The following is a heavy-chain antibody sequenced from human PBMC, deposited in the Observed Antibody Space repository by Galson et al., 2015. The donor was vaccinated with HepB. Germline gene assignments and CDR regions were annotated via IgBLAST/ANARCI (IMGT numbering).Heavy chain of an antibody. D-gene: IGHD3-10*01. CDR3: ARDEDYYGSGSYYTDYYYYGMDV. CDR1: GGTFSSYT. Sequence: QSGAEVKKPGASVKVSCKASGGTFSSYTISWVRQAPGQGLEWMGRIIPILGIANYAQKFQGRVTITADKSTSTVYMELSSLRSEDTAVYYCARDEDYYGSGSYYTDYYYYGMDVWGQGTTVTVSS. V-gene: IGHV1-69*04. J-gene: IGHJ6*02. CDR2: IIPILGIA.